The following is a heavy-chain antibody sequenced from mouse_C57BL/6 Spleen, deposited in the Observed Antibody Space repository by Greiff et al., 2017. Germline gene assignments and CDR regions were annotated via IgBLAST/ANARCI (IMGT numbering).Heavy chain of an antibody. J-gene: IGHJ4*01. V-gene: IGHV3-6*01. Sequence: DVKVEESGPGLVKPSQSLSLTCSVTGYSITSGYYWNWIRQFPGNKLEWMGYISYDGSNNYNPSLKNRISITRDTSKNQFFLKLNSVTTEDTATYYCARDLGRGYYAMDYWGQGTSVTVSS. D-gene: IGHD4-1*01. CDR3: ARDLGRGYYAMDY. CDR2: ISYDGSN. CDR1: GYSITSGYY.